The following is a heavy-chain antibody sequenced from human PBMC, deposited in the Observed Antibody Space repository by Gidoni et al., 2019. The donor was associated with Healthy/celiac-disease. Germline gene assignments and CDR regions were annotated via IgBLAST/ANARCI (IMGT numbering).Heavy chain of an antibody. CDR1: GYTFTSYY. Sequence: QVQLVQSGAEVKKPGASVKVSCKASGYTFTSYYMHWVRQAPGQGLGGMGIINPSGGSTSYAQKFQGRVTMTRDTSTRTVYMELSSLRSEDTAVYYCARETLATGDYWGQGTLVTVSS. J-gene: IGHJ4*02. D-gene: IGHD1-26*01. CDR2: INPSGGST. V-gene: IGHV1-46*03. CDR3: ARETLATGDY.